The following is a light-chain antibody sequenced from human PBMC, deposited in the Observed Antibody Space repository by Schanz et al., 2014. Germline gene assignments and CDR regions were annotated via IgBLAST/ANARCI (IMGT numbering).Light chain of an antibody. J-gene: IGKJ1*01. CDR1: QSVSSNS. Sequence: EVVLTQSPGTLSLSPGERATLSCRASQSVSSNSLAWYQQTPGQAPRLLIYGASSRATGIPDRFSGSGSGTDFTLTISRLEPEDFAVYYCQQYTGSLPWTFGQGTKVETK. CDR2: GAS. V-gene: IGKV3-20*01. CDR3: QQYTGSLPWT.